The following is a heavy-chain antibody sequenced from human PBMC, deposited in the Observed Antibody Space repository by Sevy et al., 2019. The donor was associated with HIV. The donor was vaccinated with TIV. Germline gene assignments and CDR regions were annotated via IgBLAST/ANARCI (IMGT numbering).Heavy chain of an antibody. D-gene: IGHD1-7*01. CDR1: GYTFTDDY. Sequence: ASVKVSCKASGYTFTDDYLHWVRQAPGQGLEWMGRVYPNSGGTNYARKFQGRVTMTRDTSIRTAYMELSRLRFDDTAVYYCARDGGGGTTNSGMDVWGQGTTVTVSS. V-gene: IGHV1-2*06. J-gene: IGHJ6*02. CDR3: ARDGGGGTTNSGMDV. CDR2: VYPNSGGT.